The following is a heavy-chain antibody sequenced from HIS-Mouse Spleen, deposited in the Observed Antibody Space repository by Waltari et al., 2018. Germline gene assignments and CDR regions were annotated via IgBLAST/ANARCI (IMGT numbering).Heavy chain of an antibody. V-gene: IGHV3-15*01. CDR2: IKSKTDGGTT. CDR3: TTGSSSWYAFDI. CDR1: GFTFSNAW. D-gene: IGHD6-13*01. Sequence: EVQLVESGGGLVKPGGSLRLSCAASGFTFSNAWMSWVRQAPGKGLGWVGRIKSKTDGGTTDYAAPVKGRFTISRDDSKNTLYLQMNSLKTEDTAVYYCTTGSSSWYAFDIWGQGTMVTVSS. J-gene: IGHJ3*02.